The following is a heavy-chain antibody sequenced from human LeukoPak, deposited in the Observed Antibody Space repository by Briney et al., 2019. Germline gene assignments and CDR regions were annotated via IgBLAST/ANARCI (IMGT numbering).Heavy chain of an antibody. V-gene: IGHV1-69*13. Sequence: LRASVKVSCKASGGTFSSYAISWVRQAPGQGLEWMGGIIPIFGTANYAQKFQGRVTITADESTSTAYMELSSLRSEDTAVYYCARADLGRYYFDYWGQGTLVTVSS. J-gene: IGHJ4*02. CDR3: ARADLGRYYFDY. CDR2: IIPIFGTA. CDR1: GGTFSSYA.